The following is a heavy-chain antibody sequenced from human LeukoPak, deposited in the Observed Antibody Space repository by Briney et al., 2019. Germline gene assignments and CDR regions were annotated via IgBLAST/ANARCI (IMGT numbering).Heavy chain of an antibody. V-gene: IGHV3-21*01. J-gene: IGHJ4*02. CDR3: ARDGQTGTTVY. CDR1: GFTFSSYS. CDR2: ISSSSSYI. D-gene: IGHD1-7*01. Sequence: KTGGSLRLSCAASGFTFSSYSMNWVRQAPGKGLEWVSSISSSSSYIYYADSVKGRFTISRDNAKNSLHLQMNSLRAEDTAVYYCARDGQTGTTVYWGQGTLVTVPS.